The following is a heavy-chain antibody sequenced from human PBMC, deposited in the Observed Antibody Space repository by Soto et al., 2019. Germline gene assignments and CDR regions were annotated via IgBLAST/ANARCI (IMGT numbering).Heavy chain of an antibody. V-gene: IGHV1-3*01. CDR1: GYTFTSYA. CDR3: ARDTAAYYYCSGRLKFQFYY. CDR2: INAGNGNT. Sequence: ASVKVSCKASGYTFTSYAMHWVRQAPGQRLEWMGWINAGNGNTKYSQKFQGRVTITRDTSASTAYMELSSLRSEDTAVYYCARDTAAYYYCSGRLKFQFYYWGQGSLVTVSS. D-gene: IGHD3-10*01. J-gene: IGHJ4*02.